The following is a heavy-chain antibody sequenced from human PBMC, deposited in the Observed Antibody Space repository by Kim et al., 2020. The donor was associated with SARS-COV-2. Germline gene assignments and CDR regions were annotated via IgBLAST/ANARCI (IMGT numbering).Heavy chain of an antibody. J-gene: IGHJ3*02. CDR1: GGSINKGVFH. CDR2: ISFIGGT. CDR3: ARRAARPLGSFDI. V-gene: IGHV4-31*03. D-gene: IGHD6-6*01. Sequence: SETLSLTCTVSGGSINKGVFHWSWIRQHPGKGPEWIGYISFIGGTYYNPSLKSRVTISVDTSENQFSLTLNSVTAADTAVYYCARRAARPLGSFDIGGRG.